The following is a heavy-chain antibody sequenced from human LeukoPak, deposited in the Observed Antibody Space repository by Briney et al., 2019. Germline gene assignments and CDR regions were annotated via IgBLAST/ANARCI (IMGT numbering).Heavy chain of an antibody. CDR3: ARLAAGYYYYYYMDV. J-gene: IGHJ6*03. D-gene: IGHD6-19*01. CDR1: GYSFTSYW. V-gene: IGHV5-51*01. CDR2: IYPGDSDT. Sequence: GESLKISCQGSGYSFTSYWIGWVRQMPGKGLEWMGIIYPGDSDTRYSPSFQGQVTISADKSISTAYLQWSSLKASDTAMYYCARLAAGYYYYYYMDVWGKGTTVTVSS.